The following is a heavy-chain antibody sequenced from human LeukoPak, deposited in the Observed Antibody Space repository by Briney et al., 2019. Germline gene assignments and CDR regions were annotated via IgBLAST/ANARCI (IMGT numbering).Heavy chain of an antibody. CDR2: ISYDGSNK. D-gene: IGHD5-18*01. Sequence: GGSLRLSCAASGFTFSSYAMHWVRQAPGKGLEWVAVISYDGSNKYYADSVKGRFTISRDNSKNTLYLQMNSLRAEDTAVYYCARDRGKSVTAMAEEYWFDPWGQGTLVTVSS. CDR3: ARDRGKSVTAMAEEYWFDP. V-gene: IGHV3-30*04. J-gene: IGHJ5*02. CDR1: GFTFSSYA.